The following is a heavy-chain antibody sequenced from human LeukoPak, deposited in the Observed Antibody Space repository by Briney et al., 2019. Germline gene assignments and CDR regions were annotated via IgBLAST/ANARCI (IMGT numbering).Heavy chain of an antibody. J-gene: IGHJ4*02. D-gene: IGHD6-13*01. CDR3: ARAWEQQLVRYYFDY. V-gene: IGHV1-3*01. Sequence: ASVKVSCKTSGYTFTNYAIHWVRQAPGQSLEWMGWINADNGNTKFSQKFQGRVTMTRDTSTSTVYMELSSLRSEDTAVYYCARAWEQQLVRYYFDYWGQGTLVTVSS. CDR1: GYTFTNYA. CDR2: INADNGNT.